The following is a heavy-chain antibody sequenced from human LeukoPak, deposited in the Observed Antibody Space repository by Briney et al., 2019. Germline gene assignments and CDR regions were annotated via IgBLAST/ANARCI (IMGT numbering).Heavy chain of an antibody. D-gene: IGHD6-13*01. Sequence: GASVKVSCKASGFTFTSSAMQWVRQARGQRLVWIGWIVVSSGNTNYAQKFQERVTITRDMSTSTAYMELSSLRSEDTAVYYCARDPGIAAAGTFFDYWGQGTLVTVSS. CDR1: GFTFTSSA. V-gene: IGHV1-58*02. CDR3: ARDPGIAAAGTFFDY. J-gene: IGHJ4*02. CDR2: IVVSSGNT.